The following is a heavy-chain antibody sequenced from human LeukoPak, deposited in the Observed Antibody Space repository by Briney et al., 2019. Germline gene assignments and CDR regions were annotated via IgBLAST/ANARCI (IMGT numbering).Heavy chain of an antibody. Sequence: GASVKVSCKASGGTFSSYAISWVRQAPGQGLEWMGGIIPIFGTANYAQKFQGRVTITADKSTSTAYMELSSLRSEDTAVYYCARETLHSSRTGDWGQGTLVTVSS. CDR1: GGTFSSYA. D-gene: IGHD6-13*01. V-gene: IGHV1-69*06. CDR2: IIPIFGTA. CDR3: ARETLHSSRTGD. J-gene: IGHJ4*02.